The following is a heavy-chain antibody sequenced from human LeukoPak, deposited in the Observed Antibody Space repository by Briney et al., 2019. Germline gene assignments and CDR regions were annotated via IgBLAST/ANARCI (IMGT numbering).Heavy chain of an antibody. CDR2: IKQDGYEK. Sequence: GGSLRLSCAASGLTFSSYWMSWVRQAPGKGLEWVANIKQDGYEKYYVDSVKGRFTISRDNAKNSLYLQMNSLRAEDTDVYYCATSPGGSYQILDYWGQGTLVTVSS. D-gene: IGHD1-26*01. J-gene: IGHJ4*02. CDR3: ATSPGGSYQILDY. CDR1: GLTFSSYW. V-gene: IGHV3-7*03.